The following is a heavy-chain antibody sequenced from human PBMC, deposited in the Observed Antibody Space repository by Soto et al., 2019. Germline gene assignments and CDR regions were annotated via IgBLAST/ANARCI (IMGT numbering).Heavy chain of an antibody. CDR3: ARDLWGYCGTDCYPLDV. CDR2: MYNTGST. Sequence: ETLSLTCTVSGGSISGYYWSWIRQPPGKGLEWIGYMYNTGSTVYNPSFKSRVTISVDTSKNQFSLKLNSVAAADTAVYYCARDLWGYCGTDCYPLDVWGQGTTVTVSS. V-gene: IGHV4-59*01. D-gene: IGHD2-21*02. CDR1: GGSISGYY. J-gene: IGHJ6*02.